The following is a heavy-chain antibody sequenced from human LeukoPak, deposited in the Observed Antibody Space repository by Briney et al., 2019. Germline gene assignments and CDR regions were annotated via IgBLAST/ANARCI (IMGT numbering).Heavy chain of an antibody. D-gene: IGHD3-22*01. Sequence: VASVKVSCKASGGTFSSSAISWVRQAPGQGLEWMGGIIPIFGTANYAQKFQGRVTIITDESTSTAYMELSSLRSEDTAVYYCARANYYDSSGYFLFDYWGQGTLVTVSS. CDR3: ARANYYDSSGYFLFDY. CDR1: GGTFSSSA. J-gene: IGHJ4*02. V-gene: IGHV1-69*05. CDR2: IIPIFGTA.